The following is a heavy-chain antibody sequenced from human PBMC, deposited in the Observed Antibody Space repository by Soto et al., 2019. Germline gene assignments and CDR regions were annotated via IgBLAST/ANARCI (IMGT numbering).Heavy chain of an antibody. CDR3: ARVRGNRGVSPSRRGL. V-gene: IGHV1-69*01. J-gene: IGHJ4*02. D-gene: IGHD3-10*01. CDR2: IIPLYGTV. CDR1: GGTFNSYG. Sequence: QAHLAQSGAEVKRPGSSVTVSCKASGGTFNSYGISWVRQAPGHGLDWMGVIIPLYGTVNYAQKFQGRVSITADESTSTAYMDLNSLRSDDTGVDYCARVRGNRGVSPSRRGLGGQGTLVAVSS.